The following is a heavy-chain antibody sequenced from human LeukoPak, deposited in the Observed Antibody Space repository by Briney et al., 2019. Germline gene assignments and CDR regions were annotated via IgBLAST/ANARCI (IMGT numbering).Heavy chain of an antibody. J-gene: IGHJ4*02. D-gene: IGHD1-26*01. Sequence: PGGSLRLSCAASGLTVSNNYMSWVRQAPGKGLEWVSAISGSGGSTYYADSVKGRFTISRDNSKNTLYLQMNSLRAEDTAVYYCAKEEWELLDYWGQGTLVTVSS. V-gene: IGHV3-23*01. CDR2: ISGSGGST. CDR3: AKEEWELLDY. CDR1: GLTVSNNY.